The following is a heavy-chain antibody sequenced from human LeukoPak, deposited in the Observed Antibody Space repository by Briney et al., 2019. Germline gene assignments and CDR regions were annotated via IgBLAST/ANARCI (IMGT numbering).Heavy chain of an antibody. CDR3: ARVKIKGGITIFKEYHYMDV. D-gene: IGHD3-3*01. Sequence: ASVKVSCKASGYSFTSHYMHWVRQAPGQGLEWLGLINPSGSSTLYAQKFQGRVTMTRDMSTTTDYMELSSLRSEDTAVYYCARVKIKGGITIFKEYHYMDVWGKGTTVTVSS. J-gene: IGHJ6*03. CDR2: INPSGSST. CDR1: GYSFTSHY. V-gene: IGHV1-46*01.